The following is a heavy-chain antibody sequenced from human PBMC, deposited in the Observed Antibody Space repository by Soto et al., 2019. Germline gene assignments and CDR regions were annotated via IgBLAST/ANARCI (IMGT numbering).Heavy chain of an antibody. D-gene: IGHD6-13*01. CDR3: ARGGSSWFISSYYYYYGMDV. CDR2: INANSGGT. V-gene: IGHV1-2*02. J-gene: IGHJ6*02. Sequence: QVQLVQSGAEVKKPGASVKVSCKASGYTFTGYYMHWVRQAPGQGLEWMGWINANSGGTNYAQKFQGRVTMTRDTSISTAYMELSRLRSDDTAVYYCARGGSSWFISSYYYYYGMDVWGQGTTVTVSS. CDR1: GYTFTGYY.